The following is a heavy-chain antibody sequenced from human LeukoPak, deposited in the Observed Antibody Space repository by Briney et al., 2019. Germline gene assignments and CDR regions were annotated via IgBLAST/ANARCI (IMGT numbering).Heavy chain of an antibody. CDR3: ASRPRTRQFFDY. CDR2: IIPILGIA. V-gene: IGHV1-69*04. CDR1: GGTFSSYA. D-gene: IGHD1-7*01. Sequence: GASVKVSCKASGGTFSSYAISWVRQAPGQGLEWMGRIIPILGIANYAQKFQGRVTITADKSTSTAYMELSSLRSEDTAVYYCASRPRTRQFFDYWGQGTLVTVSS. J-gene: IGHJ4*02.